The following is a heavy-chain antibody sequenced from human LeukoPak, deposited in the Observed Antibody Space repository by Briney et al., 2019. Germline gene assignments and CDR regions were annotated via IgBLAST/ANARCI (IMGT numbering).Heavy chain of an antibody. D-gene: IGHD2-8*01. CDR1: GFTFSSYA. Sequence: GGSLRLSWAASGFTFSSYAMHWVRQAPGKGLEWVAVISYDGSNKYYADSVKGRFTISRDNSKNTLYLQMNSLRAEDTAVYYCARPMVYASSPFDYWGQGTLVTVSS. CDR2: ISYDGSNK. CDR3: ARPMVYASSPFDY. V-gene: IGHV3-30-3*01. J-gene: IGHJ4*02.